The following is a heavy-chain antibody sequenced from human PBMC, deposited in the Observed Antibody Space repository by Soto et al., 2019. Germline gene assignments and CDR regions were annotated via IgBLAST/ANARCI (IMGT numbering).Heavy chain of an antibody. D-gene: IGHD3-10*01. CDR1: GGSISSYY. CDR3: ARGIWYGEALDY. V-gene: IGHV4-59*08. Sequence: QVQLQESGPGLVKPSETLSLTCTVSGGSISSYYWSWIRQPPGKGLEWIGYIYYSGSTNYNPSLKSRVTISVDTSKNQFSLKLSSVTAADTAVYDCARGIWYGEALDYWGQGTLVTVSS. CDR2: IYYSGST. J-gene: IGHJ4*02.